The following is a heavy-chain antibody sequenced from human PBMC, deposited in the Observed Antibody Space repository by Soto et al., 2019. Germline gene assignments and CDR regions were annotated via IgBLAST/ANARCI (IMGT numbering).Heavy chain of an antibody. V-gene: IGHV4-59*08. CDR1: GGSVNSDY. CDR3: ARHFIHHQWLPSAYYMDV. Sequence: TETLSLTCTVSGGSVNSDYWGWIRHPPRKGLEWIGYIYYNGSTNYNPSLKSRVTISVDTSKNQFSLKLSSVTAADTAVYYCARHFIHHQWLPSAYYMDVWGKGTTVTVSS. D-gene: IGHD3-22*01. CDR2: IYYNGST. J-gene: IGHJ6*03.